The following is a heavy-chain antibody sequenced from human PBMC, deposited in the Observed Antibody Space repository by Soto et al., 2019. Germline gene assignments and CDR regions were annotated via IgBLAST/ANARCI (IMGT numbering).Heavy chain of an antibody. CDR1: GFTVSSNY. CDR2: IYSGGST. Sequence: GGSLRLSCAASGFTVSSNYMSWVRQAPGKGLEWVSVIYSGGSTYYADSVKGRFTISRDNSKNTLYLQMNSLRAEDTAVYYCATVVVITFGWYFDLWGRGTLVTVSS. D-gene: IGHD3-22*01. CDR3: ATVVVITFGWYFDL. V-gene: IGHV3-53*01. J-gene: IGHJ2*01.